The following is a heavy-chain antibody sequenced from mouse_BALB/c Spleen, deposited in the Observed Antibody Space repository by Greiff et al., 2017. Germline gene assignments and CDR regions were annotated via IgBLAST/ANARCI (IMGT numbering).Heavy chain of an antibody. D-gene: IGHD1-1*01. Sequence: QVQLQQSGAELVRPGASVTLSCKASGYTFTDYEMHWVKQTPVHGLEWIGAIDPETGGTAYNQKFKGKATLTADKSSSTAYMELLSLTSEDSAVYYCTRRTTVVASDYWGQGTTLTVSS. CDR3: TRRTTVVASDY. V-gene: IGHV1-15*01. J-gene: IGHJ2*01. CDR2: IDPETGGT. CDR1: GYTFTDYE.